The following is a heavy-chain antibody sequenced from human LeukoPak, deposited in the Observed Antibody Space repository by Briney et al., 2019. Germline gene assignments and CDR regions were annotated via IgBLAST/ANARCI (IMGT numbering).Heavy chain of an antibody. CDR3: ASGDGYLQPY. V-gene: IGHV3-53*01. Sequence: GGSLRLSCGASGFSVSGKFMSWVRQAPGKGLECVSIIHYDGKIRYAGSVGGRFTIYRDDSENTLFLQMNSLRVDDTAVYFCASGDGYLQPYWGQGTLVTVSS. CDR1: GFSVSGKF. J-gene: IGHJ4*02. D-gene: IGHD2-21*01. CDR2: IHYDGKI.